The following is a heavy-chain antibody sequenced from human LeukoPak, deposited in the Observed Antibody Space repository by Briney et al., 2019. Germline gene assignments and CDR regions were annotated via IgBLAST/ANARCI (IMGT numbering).Heavy chain of an antibody. Sequence: SETLSLTCAVYGGSFSGYYWSWIRQPPGKGLEWIGEINHSGSTNYNPSLKSRVTISVDTSKNQFSLKLSSVTAADTAVYYCARDPGYSSSWGYFDYWGQGILVTVSS. V-gene: IGHV4-34*01. J-gene: IGHJ4*02. CDR3: ARDPGYSSSWGYFDY. D-gene: IGHD6-13*01. CDR2: INHSGST. CDR1: GGSFSGYY.